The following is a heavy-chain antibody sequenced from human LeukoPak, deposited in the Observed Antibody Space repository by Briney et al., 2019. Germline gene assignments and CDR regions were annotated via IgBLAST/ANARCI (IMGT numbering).Heavy chain of an antibody. CDR3: ARRLRYFDLPYFDY. J-gene: IGHJ4*02. V-gene: IGHV5-51*01. Sequence: GESLKISCKGSGDSFTSYWVGWVRQMPGKGLEWMGIIYPGDSDIRYSPSFQGQVTISADKSISTAYLQWSSLKASDTAMYYCARRLRYFDLPYFDYWGQGTLVTVSS. D-gene: IGHD3-9*01. CDR2: IYPGDSDI. CDR1: GDSFTSYW.